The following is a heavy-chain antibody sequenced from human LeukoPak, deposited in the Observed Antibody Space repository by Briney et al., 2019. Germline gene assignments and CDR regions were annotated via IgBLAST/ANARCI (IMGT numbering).Heavy chain of an antibody. CDR2: ISGSGGST. D-gene: IGHD6-19*01. V-gene: IGHV3-23*01. CDR1: GFTFSSYA. J-gene: IGHJ3*02. Sequence: GGSLRLSCAASGFTFSSYAMSWVRQAPGKGLEWVSAISGSGGSTYYADTVKGRFTISRDSSKNTLYLQMSSLRAEDTAVYYCAKDLSSGWFDAFDIWGQGTMVTVSS. CDR3: AKDLSSGWFDAFDI.